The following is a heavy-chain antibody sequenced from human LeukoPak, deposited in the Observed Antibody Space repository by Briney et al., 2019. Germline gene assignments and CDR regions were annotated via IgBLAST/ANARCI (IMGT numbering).Heavy chain of an antibody. J-gene: IGHJ4*02. Sequence: SETLSLTCTVSGGSISSYYWSWIRQPPGKGLEWIAFIYYSGSTKYNPSLKSRVTISVDTSKNQCSLRLSSVTAADTAVYYCARHFVAPPHHFDYWGQGTLVTVSS. CDR1: GGSISSYY. CDR3: ARHFVAPPHHFDY. D-gene: IGHD2-21*01. V-gene: IGHV4-59*08. CDR2: IYYSGST.